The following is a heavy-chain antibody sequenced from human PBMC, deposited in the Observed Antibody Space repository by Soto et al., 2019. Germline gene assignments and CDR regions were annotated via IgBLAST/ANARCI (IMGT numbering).Heavy chain of an antibody. D-gene: IGHD6-13*01. Sequence: QVQLVQSGAEVKKPGASVKVSCKASGYTFTSYGISWVRQAPGQGLEWMGWISAYNGNTNYAQKLQGRLTMTTDTSTSTAYMELRSLRSDDTAVYYCARFMRAAGTPFDMDYWGQGTLVTVSS. V-gene: IGHV1-18*01. CDR3: ARFMRAAGTPFDMDY. CDR1: GYTFTSYG. CDR2: ISAYNGNT. J-gene: IGHJ4*02.